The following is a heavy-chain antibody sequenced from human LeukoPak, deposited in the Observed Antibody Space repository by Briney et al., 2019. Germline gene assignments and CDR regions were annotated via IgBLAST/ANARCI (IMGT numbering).Heavy chain of an antibody. CDR2: IQQVGSHK. J-gene: IGHJ5*02. CDR1: GFTCSCYC. CDR3: ARDTGCSGGSCYPDWFDP. Sequence: PGASLRLSCAASGFTCSCYCMGGGHQARGKGLGWGGNIQQVGSHKYYEDSVQGGLTISRDSAKISLYLQMNSLKAEDTAVYYCARDTGCSGGSCYPDWFDPWGQGTLVTVSS. D-gene: IGHD2-15*01. V-gene: IGHV3-7*01.